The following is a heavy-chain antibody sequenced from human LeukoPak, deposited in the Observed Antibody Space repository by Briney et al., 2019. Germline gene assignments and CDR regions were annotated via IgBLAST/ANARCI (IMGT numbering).Heavy chain of an antibody. V-gene: IGHV1-18*01. CDR3: ARDPALTVPTNWFDP. CDR2: ICAYNGNT. J-gene: IGHJ5*02. D-gene: IGHD4-11*01. Sequence: ASVKVSFKASGYTFTSYGISWVRQAPGQGLEWMGWICAYNGNTNYAQKLQGRVAMTTDTSTSTAYMELRSLRSDDTGVYCCARDPALTVPTNWFDPWGQGTLVTVPS. CDR1: GYTFTSYG.